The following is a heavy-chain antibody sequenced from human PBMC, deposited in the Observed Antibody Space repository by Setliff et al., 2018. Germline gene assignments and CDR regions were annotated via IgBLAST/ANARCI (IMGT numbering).Heavy chain of an antibody. V-gene: IGHV1-18*01. D-gene: IGHD2-2*01. CDR3: SRLVRFCTKISCQRLLGDEY. CDR1: GYTFTNYG. CDR2: ISAYTGNT. J-gene: IGHJ4*02. Sequence: ASVKVSCKASGYTFTNYGINWVRQAPGQGLEWMGWISAYTGNTNYAPKFQDRITMTTDTSTSTAYLEFKSLRSDDTAIYYCSRLVRFCTKISCQRLLGDEYWGQGALVTVSS.